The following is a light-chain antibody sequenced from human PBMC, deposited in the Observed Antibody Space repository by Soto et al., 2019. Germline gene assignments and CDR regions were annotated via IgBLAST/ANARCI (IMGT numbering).Light chain of an antibody. CDR3: SSFTTSSTYA. Sequence: QSVLTQPASVSGSPGQSIAISCTGTSSDVGAYNFVSWYQQYPGKAPKLIIYDVSNRLSGVSSRFSGSKSGNTASLTISGLHAEDEADYYCSSFTTSSTYAFGTGTKVTVL. CDR2: DVS. CDR1: SSDVGAYNF. J-gene: IGLJ1*01. V-gene: IGLV2-14*01.